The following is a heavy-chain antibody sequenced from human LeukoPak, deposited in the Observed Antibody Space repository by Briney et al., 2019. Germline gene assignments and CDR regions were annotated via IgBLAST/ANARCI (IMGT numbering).Heavy chain of an antibody. CDR1: GGTFSSYA. CDR3: AREGAVADHYFDY. V-gene: IGHV1-69*13. J-gene: IGHJ4*02. D-gene: IGHD6-19*01. Sequence: ASVNVSCKASGGTFSSYAISWVRQAPGQGLEWMGGIIPIFGTANYAQKFQGRVTITADESTSTAYMELSSLRSEDTAVYYCAREGAVADHYFDYWGQGTLVTVSS. CDR2: IIPIFGTA.